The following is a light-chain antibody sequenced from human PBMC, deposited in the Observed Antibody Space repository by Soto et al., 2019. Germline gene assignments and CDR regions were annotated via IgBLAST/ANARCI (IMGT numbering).Light chain of an antibody. Sequence: QSVLTQPPSVSAAPGQKVSISCSGSSSNIGRDHVSWYQHLPGTAPKLLIYEDSQRPSGIPDRFSGSKSETSATLDITGVPAGDEADYYCGTLDNNLSAWVFGGGTKLTVL. CDR3: GTLDNNLSAWV. CDR1: SSNIGRDH. CDR2: EDS. V-gene: IGLV1-51*01. J-gene: IGLJ3*02.